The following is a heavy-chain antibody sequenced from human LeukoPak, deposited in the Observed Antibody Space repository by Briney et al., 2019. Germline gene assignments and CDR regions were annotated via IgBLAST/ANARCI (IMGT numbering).Heavy chain of an antibody. CDR1: GFTVSSTY. D-gene: IGHD5-18*01. CDR3: ARVSFGYSYGPNDY. J-gene: IGHJ4*02. V-gene: IGHV3-53*01. CDR2: IYSGGKV. Sequence: GGSLRLSCAASGFTVSSTYMSWVRQAPGKGLKWVSVIYSGGKVYYIDSVKGRFTISRDNAKNTLYLQMNSLRAEDTAVYYCARVSFGYSYGPNDYWGQGTLVTVSS.